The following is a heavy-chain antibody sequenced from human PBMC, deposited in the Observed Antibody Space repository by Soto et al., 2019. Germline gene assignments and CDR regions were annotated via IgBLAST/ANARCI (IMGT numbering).Heavy chain of an antibody. D-gene: IGHD3-10*01. J-gene: IGHJ4*02. CDR2: IIPILGIA. CDR3: HFGVYGSGIKNFDY. Sequence: GASVKVSCKASGGTFSSYTIGWVRQAPGQGLEWMGRIIPILGIANYAQKFQGRVTITADKSTSTAYMELSSLRSEDTAVYYCHFGVYGSGIKNFDYWGQGTLVTVSS. CDR1: GGTFSSYT. V-gene: IGHV1-69*02.